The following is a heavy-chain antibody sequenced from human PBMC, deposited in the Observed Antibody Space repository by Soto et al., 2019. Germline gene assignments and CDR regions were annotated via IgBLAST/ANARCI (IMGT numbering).Heavy chain of an antibody. CDR3: AREGSSGSSH. CDR1: GFTFSSYW. V-gene: IGHV3-7*01. J-gene: IGHJ4*02. D-gene: IGHD6-19*01. CDR2: IEQDGSEK. Sequence: PGGSLRLSCAASGFTFSSYWMSWVRQAPGKGLEWVANIEQDGSEKFYVDSVKGRFTISRDNARNSLDLQMNSLRDEDTAVYYCAREGSSGSSHWGQGTLVTVSS.